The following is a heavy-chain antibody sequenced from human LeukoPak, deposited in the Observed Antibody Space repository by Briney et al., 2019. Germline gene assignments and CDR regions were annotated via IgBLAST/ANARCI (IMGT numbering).Heavy chain of an antibody. V-gene: IGHV3-74*01. CDR2: INSDGSST. D-gene: IGHD2-2*01. CDR1: GFTFSSYW. CDR3: ASPPADCSSTSCYYYYYYMDV. J-gene: IGHJ6*03. Sequence: QPGGSLRLSCAASGFTFSSYWMHWVRQAPGKGLVWVSRINSDGSSTSYADSVKGRFTIPRDNAKNTLYLQMNSLRAEDTAVYYCASPPADCSSTSCYYYYYYMDVWGKGTTVTVSS.